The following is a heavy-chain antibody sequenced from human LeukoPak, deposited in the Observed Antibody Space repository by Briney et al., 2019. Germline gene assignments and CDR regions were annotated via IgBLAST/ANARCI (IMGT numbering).Heavy chain of an antibody. D-gene: IGHD5-18*01. J-gene: IGHJ4*02. CDR3: AKDNVRGYSYGLRVRTFDY. CDR1: GFTFSDYY. Sequence: KPGGSLRLSCAASGFTFSDYYISWIRQAPGKGLEWVSYISSSGGTIYYADSVKGRFTISRDNSKNTLYLQMNSLRAEDTAVYYCAKDNVRGYSYGLRVRTFDYWGQGTLVTVSS. CDR2: ISSSGGTI. V-gene: IGHV3-11*04.